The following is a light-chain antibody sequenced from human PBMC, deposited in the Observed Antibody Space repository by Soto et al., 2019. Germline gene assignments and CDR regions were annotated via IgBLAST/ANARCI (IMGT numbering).Light chain of an antibody. CDR1: QNVNYY. Sequence: EIVVTQSPATLSVSPGERATLSCRASQNVNYYLAWYQQKPGQAPRPLIYGASIRATGIPARFSGSGSGTEFTLSISHLQDEDFAVYYCQQYKTWYTFGQGTKLEI. CDR2: GAS. V-gene: IGKV3-15*01. CDR3: QQYKTWYT. J-gene: IGKJ2*01.